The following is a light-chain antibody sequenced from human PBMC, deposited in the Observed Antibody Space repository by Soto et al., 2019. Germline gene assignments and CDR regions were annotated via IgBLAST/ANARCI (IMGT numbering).Light chain of an antibody. J-gene: IGLJ1*01. CDR1: SGDVGGYNL. V-gene: IGLV2-23*02. CDR3: CSYAGNSEV. CDR2: EVT. Sequence: QSALTQPASVSGSPGQSITIPCTGTSGDVGGYNLVSWYQQHPGKAPKLMIYEVTERLSGVSNRFSGSKSGNTASLTISGLQPDDEADYYCCSYAGNSEVFGTGTKVTVL.